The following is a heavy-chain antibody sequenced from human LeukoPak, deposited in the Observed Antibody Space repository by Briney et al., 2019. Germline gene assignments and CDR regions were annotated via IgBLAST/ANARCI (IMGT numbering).Heavy chain of an antibody. J-gene: IGHJ4*02. CDR1: GFNFNSYT. CDR3: AKDLRPDGVDNFDH. CDR2: ILASGSPT. Sequence: GGSLRLSCAASGFNFNSYTMNWVRQAPGKGLQWVANILASGSPTYYADSVKGRFIITRDNSRNTVYLQMNSLRVEDTAIYYCAKDLRPDGVDNFDHWGQGILVTVSS. V-gene: IGHV3-23*01. D-gene: IGHD2-8*01.